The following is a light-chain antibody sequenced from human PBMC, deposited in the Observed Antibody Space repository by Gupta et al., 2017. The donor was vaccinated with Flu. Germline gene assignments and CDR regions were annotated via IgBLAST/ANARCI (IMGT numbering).Light chain of an antibody. CDR3: QTWDVTSYV. CDR1: NLGTKD. CDR2: EDK. V-gene: IGLV3-1*01. J-gene: IGLJ1*01. Sequence: SYELTQPPSVSVSPGQTASITCSGENLGTKDVCWYQQKPGQSPVLVIYEDKRRPSGVPERFSGSNSGATATLTISGTQTIDEDDYYCQTWDVTSYVFGTGTKVTVL.